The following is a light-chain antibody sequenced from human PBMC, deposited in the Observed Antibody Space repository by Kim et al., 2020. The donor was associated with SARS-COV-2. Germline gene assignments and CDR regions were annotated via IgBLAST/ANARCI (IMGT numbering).Light chain of an antibody. J-gene: IGKJ4*01. CDR1: QGIRSD. CDR2: ATS. CDR3: LQYDDYPLT. V-gene: IGKV1-17*01. Sequence: DIQMTQSPSSLSASVGDRVTITCRASQGIRSDLAWIQQKAGRGPQRLIYATSTLQSGVPSRFSGSGSGTEFTLTISSLQPEDFATYYCLQYDDYPLTFGGGTKVDIK.